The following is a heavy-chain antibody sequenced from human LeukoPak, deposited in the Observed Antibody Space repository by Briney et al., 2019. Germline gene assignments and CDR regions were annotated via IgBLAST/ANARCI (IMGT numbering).Heavy chain of an antibody. CDR2: IYYSGST. CDR1: GGSISSYY. CDR3: ARAGHSDGYYYFDY. D-gene: IGHD3-22*01. V-gene: IGHV4-59*01. J-gene: IGHJ4*02. Sequence: PSETLSLTCTVSGGSISSYYWSWIRQPPGKGLEWIGYIYYSGSTNYNPSLKSRVTISVDTSKNQFSLKLSSVTAADTAVYYCARAGHSDGYYYFDYWGQGTLVTVSS.